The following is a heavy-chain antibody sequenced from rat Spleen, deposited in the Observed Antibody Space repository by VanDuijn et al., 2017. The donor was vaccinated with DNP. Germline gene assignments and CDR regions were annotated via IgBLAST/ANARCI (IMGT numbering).Heavy chain of an antibody. J-gene: IGHJ2*01. D-gene: IGHD1-10*01. CDR1: GFTFRDYG. V-gene: IGHV5-46*01. Sequence: EVQLVESGGGLVQPGRSMKLSCVASGFTFRDYGMAWVLQAPKKGLEWVAAISPSGSSTYYPDSVKGRFTISRDNAKSSLYLQMNSLKSEDTATYYCASLNNYNWFAYWGQGVMVTVSS. CDR2: ISPSGSST. CDR3: ASLNNYNWFAY.